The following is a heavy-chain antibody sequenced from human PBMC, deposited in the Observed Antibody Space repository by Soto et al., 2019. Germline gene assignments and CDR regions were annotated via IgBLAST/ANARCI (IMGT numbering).Heavy chain of an antibody. J-gene: IGHJ5*02. CDR2: ISGSGGST. CDR3: AKDPKSKGYNWFDP. CDR1: GFTFSSYS. Sequence: GGSLRFSCAASGFTFSSYSMSWVRQAPGKGLEWVSAISGSGGSTYYADSVKGRFTISRDNSKNTLYLQMNSLRAEDTAVYYCAKDPKSKGYNWFDPWGQGTLVTVSS. V-gene: IGHV3-23*01.